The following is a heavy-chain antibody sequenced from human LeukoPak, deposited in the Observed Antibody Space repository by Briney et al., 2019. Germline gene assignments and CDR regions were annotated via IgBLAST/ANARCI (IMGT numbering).Heavy chain of an antibody. J-gene: IGHJ6*03. CDR3: AREGYYYMDV. CDR2: ISGSGSTI. V-gene: IGHV3-11*04. Sequence: GGSLRLSCAASGFTVSSNYMSWVRQAPGKGLEWVSYISGSGSTIYYADSVKGRFTISRDDAKNSLFLLMNSLRAEDTAVYYCAREGYYYMDVWGKGTTVTISS. CDR1: GFTVSSNY.